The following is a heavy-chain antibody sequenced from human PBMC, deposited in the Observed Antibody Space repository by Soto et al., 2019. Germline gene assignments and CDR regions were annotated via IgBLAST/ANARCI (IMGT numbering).Heavy chain of an antibody. CDR2: VNAGNGNT. CDR1: GYTFTSYA. Sequence: GASVKVSCTASGYTFTSYAIHWVRQAPGQRLEWMGWVNAGNGNTKYSQKFQGRVTITRDTSASTAYMELSSLRSEDTAVYYCARPRGYCSSTSCYGNWFDPWGQGTLVTVSS. D-gene: IGHD2-2*03. CDR3: ARPRGYCSSTSCYGNWFDP. V-gene: IGHV1-3*01. J-gene: IGHJ5*02.